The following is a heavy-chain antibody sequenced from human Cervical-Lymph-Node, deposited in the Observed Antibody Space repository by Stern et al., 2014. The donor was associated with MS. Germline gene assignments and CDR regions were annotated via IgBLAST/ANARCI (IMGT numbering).Heavy chain of an antibody. Sequence: VQLVESGGGVVQPGRSLTLSCAASGFTFSSYGMHWVRQAPGKGLEWGTLISDDGNNKQYADSVKGRFTISRDNSRNTLLLEMRSLRPDDTAVYYCAKGVDFWTGSTPYRGMDVWGQGTTVTVS. CDR1: GFTFSSYG. CDR3: AKGVDFWTGSTPYRGMDV. CDR2: ISDDGNNK. J-gene: IGHJ6*02. D-gene: IGHD3/OR15-3a*01. V-gene: IGHV3-30*18.